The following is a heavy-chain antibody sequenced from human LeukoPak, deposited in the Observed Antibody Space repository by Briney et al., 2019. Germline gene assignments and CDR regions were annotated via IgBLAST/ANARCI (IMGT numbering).Heavy chain of an antibody. Sequence: SETLSLTCAVYGGSFSGYYWSWIRQPPGKGLEWIGEIYHSGSTNYNPSLRSRITISVDKSKDQFSLRLSSVTAADTAVYYCARVEWFGELSPFDIWGQGTMVTVSS. J-gene: IGHJ3*02. V-gene: IGHV4-34*01. D-gene: IGHD3-10*01. CDR3: ARVEWFGELSPFDI. CDR2: IYHSGST. CDR1: GGSFSGYY.